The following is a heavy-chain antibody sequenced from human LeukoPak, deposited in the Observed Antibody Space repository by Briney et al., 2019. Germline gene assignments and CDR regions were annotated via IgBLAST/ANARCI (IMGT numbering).Heavy chain of an antibody. V-gene: IGHV3-74*01. D-gene: IGHD6-13*01. J-gene: IGHJ4*02. Sequence: GGSLRLSCTASGFSFSGHWMHWARQLPGKGLVWVSRISPTGSTTSYADSVKGRFTVSRDNAKNTLYLQVNNLRAEDTAVYYCARRIAAAAAPYYFDYWGQGTLVTVSS. CDR3: ARRIAAAAAPYYFDY. CDR1: GFSFSGHW. CDR2: ISPTGSTT.